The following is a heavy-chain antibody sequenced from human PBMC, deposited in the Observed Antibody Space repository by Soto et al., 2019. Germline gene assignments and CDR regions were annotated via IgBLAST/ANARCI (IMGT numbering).Heavy chain of an antibody. CDR1: GGSISSGGYY. D-gene: IGHD3-10*01. J-gene: IGHJ5*02. Sequence: QVQLQESGPGLVKPSQTLSLTCTVSGGSISSGGYYWSWIRQHPGKGLEWIGYIYYSGSTYYNPALKSRVTISVDTSKSQFSLKLSSVTAADTAVYYCARDVGPRGRSWFDPWGQGTLVTVSS. CDR2: IYYSGST. V-gene: IGHV4-31*03. CDR3: ARDVGPRGRSWFDP.